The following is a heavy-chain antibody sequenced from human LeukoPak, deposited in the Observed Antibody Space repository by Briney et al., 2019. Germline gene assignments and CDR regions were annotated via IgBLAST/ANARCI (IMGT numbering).Heavy chain of an antibody. D-gene: IGHD6-13*01. CDR1: GFTFSSYA. Sequence: SGGSLRLSCAASGFTFSSYAMSWVRQAPGKGLEWVSAISGSGGSTYYADSVKGRFTISRDNSKNTLYLQMNSLRAEDTAVYYCAKESTIAAAGTKAFDIWGQGTMVTVSS. CDR3: AKESTIAAAGTKAFDI. V-gene: IGHV3-23*01. J-gene: IGHJ3*02. CDR2: ISGSGGST.